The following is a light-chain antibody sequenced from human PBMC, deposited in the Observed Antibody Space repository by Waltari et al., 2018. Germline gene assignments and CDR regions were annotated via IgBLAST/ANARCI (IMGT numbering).Light chain of an antibody. Sequence: EIVLTQSPGTLSLSPGERATLSCRASESVSSGYVAWYQQKPGQAPRLLIYGAPSRATGIPDRFSGSGSGTDFTLTITRLEPEDFAMYYCQQYGYSPLTFGGGTKVEIK. CDR3: QQYGYSPLT. CDR1: ESVSSGY. CDR2: GAP. V-gene: IGKV3-20*01. J-gene: IGKJ4*01.